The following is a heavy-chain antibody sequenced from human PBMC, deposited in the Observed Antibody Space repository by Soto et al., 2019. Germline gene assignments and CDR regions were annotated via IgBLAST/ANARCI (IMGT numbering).Heavy chain of an antibody. CDR1: GFTFSSYA. D-gene: IGHD3-3*01. CDR3: AQAFRWSHKSRYFDY. V-gene: IGHV3-23*01. Sequence: EVQLLESGGGLVQPGGSLRLSCAASGFTFSSYAMSWVRQAPGKGLEWVSAISGSGGSTYYADSVKGRFTISRDNSNKTVNVQMNSRRAEDTAVYYSAQAFRWSHKSRYFDYWGQGTLVPGSP. J-gene: IGHJ4*02. CDR2: ISGSGGST.